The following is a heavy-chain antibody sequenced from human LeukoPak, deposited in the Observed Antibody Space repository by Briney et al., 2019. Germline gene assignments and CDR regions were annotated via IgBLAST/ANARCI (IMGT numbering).Heavy chain of an antibody. CDR3: ARDISVYYYGMDV. Sequence: GGSLRLSCAASGFTFSSYSMNWVRQAPGKGLEWVSSISSSSSYIYYADSVKGRFTVSRDNAKNSLYLQMNSLRAEDTAIYYCARDISVYYYGMDVWGQGTTVTVSS. CDR2: ISSSSSYI. CDR1: GFTFSSYS. J-gene: IGHJ6*02. D-gene: IGHD3-3*02. V-gene: IGHV3-21*01.